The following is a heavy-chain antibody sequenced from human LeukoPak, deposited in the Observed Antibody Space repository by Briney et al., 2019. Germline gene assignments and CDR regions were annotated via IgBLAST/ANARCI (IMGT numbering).Heavy chain of an antibody. CDR3: ARDEYCSSTSCYNRPLGGHYYYYMDV. D-gene: IGHD2-2*02. Sequence: GASVKVSCKAPGGTFSSYAISWVRQAPGQGLEWMGGIIPIFGTANYAQKFQGRVTITADESTSTAYMELSSLRSEDTAVYYCARDEYCSSTSCYNRPLGGHYYYYMDVWGKGTTVTVSS. V-gene: IGHV1-69*13. J-gene: IGHJ6*03. CDR1: GGTFSSYA. CDR2: IIPIFGTA.